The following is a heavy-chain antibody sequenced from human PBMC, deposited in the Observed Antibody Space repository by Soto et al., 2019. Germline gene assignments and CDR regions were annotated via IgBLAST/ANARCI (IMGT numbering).Heavy chain of an antibody. CDR3: ARGNHRWLQLWYFDL. V-gene: IGHV1-69*12. J-gene: IGHJ2*01. Sequence: QVQLVQSGAEVKKPGSSVKVSCKASGGTFSNYPISWVRQAPGQGLEWMGGIIPIFGTVNYAQKFQGRVTLTADESPSTAYMELSSLRSEDTAVYYCARGNHRWLQLWYFDLWGRGTLVTVSS. CDR1: GGTFSNYP. D-gene: IGHD5-12*01. CDR2: IIPIFGTV.